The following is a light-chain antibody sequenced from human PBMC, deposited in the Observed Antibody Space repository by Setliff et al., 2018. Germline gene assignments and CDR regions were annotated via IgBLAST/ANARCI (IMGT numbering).Light chain of an antibody. V-gene: IGLV2-14*01. J-gene: IGLJ1*01. CDR3: SSYTDSSDLYV. CDR1: SNDVGAYNY. CDR2: EVS. Sequence: QSVLTQPPSASGSPGQSLTISCTGTSNDVGAYNYVSWYQQHPGKAPKLMIYEVSHRPSGVSHRFSASKSGNTASLTISGLQVEDEADYYCSSYTDSSDLYVFGSGTKVTVL.